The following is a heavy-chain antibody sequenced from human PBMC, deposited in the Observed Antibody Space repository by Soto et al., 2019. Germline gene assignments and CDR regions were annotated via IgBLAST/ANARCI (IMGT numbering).Heavy chain of an antibody. D-gene: IGHD3-10*01. CDR1: GGSISSYY. CDR2: IYYSGGT. V-gene: IGHV4-59*08. J-gene: IGHJ4*02. Sequence: SETLSLTCTVSGGSISSYYWSWIRQPPGKGLEWIGYIYYSGGTNYNPSLKSRVTISVDTSKNQFSLKLSSVTAADTAVYYCATHMRFSKVRGVIIQCVYFAYWGQRTLVTVSS. CDR3: ATHMRFSKVRGVIIQCVYFAY.